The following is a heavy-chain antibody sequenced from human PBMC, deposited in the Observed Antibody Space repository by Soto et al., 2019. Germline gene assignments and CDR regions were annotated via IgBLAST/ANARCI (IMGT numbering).Heavy chain of an antibody. CDR2: IIPMFGTP. D-gene: IGHD5-12*01. V-gene: IGHV1-69*13. Sequence: ASVKVSCTASGYTFTSYGISWVRQAPGQGLEWMGGIIPMFGTPIYAQKFQGRVTITADESTSTVYMELSSLRSDDTAVYYCVRVVAIPGYPDNWGQGTLVTVSS. J-gene: IGHJ4*02. CDR1: GYTFTSYG. CDR3: VRVVAIPGYPDN.